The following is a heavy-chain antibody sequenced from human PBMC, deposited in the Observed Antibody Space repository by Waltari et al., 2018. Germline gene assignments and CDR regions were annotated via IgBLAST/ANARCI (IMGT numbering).Heavy chain of an antibody. D-gene: IGHD3-22*01. Sequence: QVQLVQSGAEVKKPGASVKVSCKASGYTFTGYYFHWVRQAPGQGLEWRGRSNPNTGDTTYAQEFQGRVTMTRDTSISTAYMELTSLRSEDTAVYYCARDWGYYSDTSGYPSNWFGPWGQGTLVTVSS. CDR3: ARDWGYYSDTSGYPSNWFGP. J-gene: IGHJ5*02. CDR1: GYTFTGYY. CDR2: SNPNTGDT. V-gene: IGHV1-2*02.